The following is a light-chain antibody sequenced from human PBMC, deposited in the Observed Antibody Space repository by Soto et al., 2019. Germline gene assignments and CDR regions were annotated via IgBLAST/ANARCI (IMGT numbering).Light chain of an antibody. Sequence: DIGMTRSPSTLSASVGDRVTITCRASQSINNWLAWYQQKPGKAPKLLIYDASSLESGVPSRFSGSASGTEFTLTISSLQPDDFATYYCQHYETYPITFGQGTRLEIK. CDR2: DAS. CDR3: QHYETYPIT. J-gene: IGKJ5*01. CDR1: QSINNW. V-gene: IGKV1-5*01.